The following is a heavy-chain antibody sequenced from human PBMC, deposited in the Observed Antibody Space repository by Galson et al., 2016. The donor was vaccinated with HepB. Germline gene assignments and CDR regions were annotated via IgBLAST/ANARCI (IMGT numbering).Heavy chain of an antibody. CDR2: IAYDGSLK. CDR1: GFTFSSYG. CDR3: AKVDPFQLQLGPFHY. D-gene: IGHD5-24*01. J-gene: IGHJ4*02. Sequence: SLRPSCAASGFTFSSYGMHWVRQAPGTGLEWVALIAYDGSLKYYADSVKGRFTISRDNSNNTLYLQMDSLRAEDTAVYFCAKVDPFQLQLGPFHYWGQGTLVTVSS. V-gene: IGHV3-30*18.